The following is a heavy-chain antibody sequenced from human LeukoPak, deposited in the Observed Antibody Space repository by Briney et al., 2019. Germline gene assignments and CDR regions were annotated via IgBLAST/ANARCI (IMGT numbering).Heavy chain of an antibody. D-gene: IGHD2-2*02. CDR2: IYSSGDT. J-gene: IGHJ4*02. V-gene: IGHV4-30-4*01. CDR1: GGSISSGDSS. Sequence: PSETQSLTCTVSGGSISSGDSSWSWIRQPPGKGLEWIGYIYSSGDTYYNPSLKSRVTISVDTSKNQFSLRLSSVTAADTAVYYCARTPGYCSGTSCYIGYWGQGTLVTVSS. CDR3: ARTPGYCSGTSCYIGY.